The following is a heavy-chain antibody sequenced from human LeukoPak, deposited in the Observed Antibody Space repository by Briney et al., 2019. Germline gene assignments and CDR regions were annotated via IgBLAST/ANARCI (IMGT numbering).Heavy chain of an antibody. CDR1: GFIFSNYA. CDR3: AKDRDDYGEPDAFDL. D-gene: IGHD4-17*01. Sequence: GGSLRLSCAASGFIFSNYAMSWVRQAPGKGLEWVSAIGGSRGNTYYADSVRGRFTISRDNFRNTLSLQMNSLGAEDTAVYYCAKDRDDYGEPDAFDLWGQGTMVTVSS. CDR2: IGGSRGNT. J-gene: IGHJ3*01. V-gene: IGHV3-23*01.